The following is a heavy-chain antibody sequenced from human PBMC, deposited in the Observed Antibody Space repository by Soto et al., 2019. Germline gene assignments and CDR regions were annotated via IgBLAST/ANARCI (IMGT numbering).Heavy chain of an antibody. Sequence: QVQLVESGGGVVQPGRSLRLSCAASGLTFNSYGMRWVRQAPGKGLEWVAAIWYDGSNKYYADSVKGRFTISRDNSKNTLYLEMNSLRAEDTAVYYCARESVGWFDPWGQGTLVTVSS. J-gene: IGHJ5*02. V-gene: IGHV3-33*01. CDR3: ARESVGWFDP. CDR2: IWYDGSNK. CDR1: GLTFNSYG.